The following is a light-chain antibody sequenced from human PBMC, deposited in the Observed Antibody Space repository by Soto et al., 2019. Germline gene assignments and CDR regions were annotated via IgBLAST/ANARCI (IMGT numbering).Light chain of an antibody. V-gene: IGKV3-15*01. J-gene: IGKJ2*01. CDR1: QTVASN. CDR3: QQYHNWPPQYT. Sequence: EIVMTQSPASLSVSAGDGATLSCRASQTVASNVAWYQQKPGQGPKLLIHGASTRAAGVPATFSGSGSGTDFTLTISSLQSEDFAVYYCQQYHNWPPQYTFGQGTKLQIK. CDR2: GAS.